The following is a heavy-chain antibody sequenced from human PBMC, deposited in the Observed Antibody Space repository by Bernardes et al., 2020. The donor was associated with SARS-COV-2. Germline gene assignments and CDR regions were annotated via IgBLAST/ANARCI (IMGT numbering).Heavy chain of an antibody. CDR1: GFTFSDYW. Sequence: GGSLRLSCAASGFTFSDYWMSWVRQAPGKGLEWVANIKQDGSEKYYVDSVKGRFTISRDNAKNSLYLQMNSLRAEDTAVYYCARDGPMMEQQWSAFDIWGQGTMVTVSS. V-gene: IGHV3-7*01. CDR2: IKQDGSEK. CDR3: ARDGPMMEQQWSAFDI. D-gene: IGHD6-13*01. J-gene: IGHJ3*02.